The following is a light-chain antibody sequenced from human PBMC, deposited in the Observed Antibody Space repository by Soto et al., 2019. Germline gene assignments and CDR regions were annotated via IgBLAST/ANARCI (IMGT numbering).Light chain of an antibody. V-gene: IGKV1-39*01. CDR3: QQSYRTPNT. J-gene: IGKJ5*01. CDR2: AAS. CDR1: QSISSY. Sequence: DIQMTQSPSSLSASVGDRVTITCRASQSISSYLNWYQQKPGKAPKPLIYAASNLQSGVPSRFGGSGSGTDFTLTISSLRPEDFATYYCQQSYRTPNTFGQGTRLEIK.